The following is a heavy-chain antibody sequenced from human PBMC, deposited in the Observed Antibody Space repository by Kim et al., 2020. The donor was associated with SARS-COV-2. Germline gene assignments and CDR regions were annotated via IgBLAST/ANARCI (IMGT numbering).Heavy chain of an antibody. CDR3: ARGGDYDILTGYMPFDY. CDR2: IYYSGST. V-gene: IGHV4-39*01. Sequence: SETLSLTCTVSGGSISSSSYYWGWIRQPPGKGLEWIGSIYYSGSTYYNPSLKSRVTISVDTSKNQFSLKLSSVTAADTAVYYCARGGDYDILTGYMPFDYWGQGTLVTVSS. D-gene: IGHD3-9*01. CDR1: GGSISSSSYY. J-gene: IGHJ4*02.